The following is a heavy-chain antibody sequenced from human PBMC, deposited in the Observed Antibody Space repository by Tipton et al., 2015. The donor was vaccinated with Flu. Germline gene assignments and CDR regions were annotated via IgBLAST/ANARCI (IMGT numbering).Heavy chain of an antibody. CDR3: ARYPESNYHWFGP. Sequence: TLSLTCTVSGGSISSSRYYWGWIRQPPGKGLEWIGSIYHSGTAYYNPSLKSRVTISVDTSKNQIPLKLSSVTAADTAVYYCARYPESNYHWFGPWGQGALVTVPS. D-gene: IGHD4-11*01. CDR1: GGSISSSRYY. V-gene: IGHV4-39*06. J-gene: IGHJ5*02. CDR2: IYHSGTA.